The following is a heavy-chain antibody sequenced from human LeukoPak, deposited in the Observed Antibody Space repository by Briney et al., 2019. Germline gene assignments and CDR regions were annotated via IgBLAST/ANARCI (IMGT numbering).Heavy chain of an antibody. J-gene: IGHJ5*02. Sequence: PGGSLRLSCAASGFTFSSYSMNWVRQAPGKGLEWVSYITSSSSTIYYADSVKGRFTISRDNAKNSLYLQMNSLRAEDTAVYYCARGTVYGGYPSYDWFDPWGQGTPVTVSS. CDR2: ITSSSSTI. V-gene: IGHV3-48*01. D-gene: IGHD4-17*01. CDR3: ARGTVYGGYPSYDWFDP. CDR1: GFTFSSYS.